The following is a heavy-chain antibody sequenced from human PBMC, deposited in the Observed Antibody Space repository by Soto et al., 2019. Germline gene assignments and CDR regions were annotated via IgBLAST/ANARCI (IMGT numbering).Heavy chain of an antibody. CDR3: ARDGYGGPFAYYYYGMDV. Sequence: ASVKVSCKASGYTFTSYAMHWVRQAPGQRLEWMGWINAGNGNTKYSQKFQGRVTITRDTSASTAYMELSSLRSEDTAVYYCARDGYGGPFAYYYYGMDVWGQGTTLTVSS. J-gene: IGHJ6*02. D-gene: IGHD4-17*01. CDR1: GYTFTSYA. V-gene: IGHV1-3*01. CDR2: INAGNGNT.